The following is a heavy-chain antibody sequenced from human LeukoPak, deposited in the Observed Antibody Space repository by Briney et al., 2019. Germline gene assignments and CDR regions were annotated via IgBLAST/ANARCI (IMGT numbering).Heavy chain of an antibody. J-gene: IGHJ4*02. V-gene: IGHV3-7*01. CDR1: GCTFSYYW. Sequence: GWSLTVACVAAGCTFSYYWVTWVRQALWKGLEWVAHINQDGSEEHYMDSAKARFTISRDNAKNSLSLQMNSLRAEDTAVYYCVRDGGVSGYDLLDYWGQGTLVTVSS. CDR2: INQDGSEE. D-gene: IGHD5-12*01. CDR3: VRDGGVSGYDLLDY.